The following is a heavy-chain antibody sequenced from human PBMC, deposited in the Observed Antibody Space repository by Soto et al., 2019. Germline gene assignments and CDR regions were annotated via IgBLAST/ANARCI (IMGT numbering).Heavy chain of an antibody. D-gene: IGHD3-3*01. J-gene: IGHJ4*02. CDR3: ARGMGITIFGVVTRPFDY. V-gene: IGHV4-4*02. Sequence: SETLSLTCAVSGGSISSSNWWSWVRQPPGKGLEWIGEIYHSGSTNYNPSLKSRVTISVDKSKNQFSLKLSSVTAADTAVYYCARGMGITIFGVVTRPFDYWGQGTLVTVSS. CDR2: IYHSGST. CDR1: GGSISSSNW.